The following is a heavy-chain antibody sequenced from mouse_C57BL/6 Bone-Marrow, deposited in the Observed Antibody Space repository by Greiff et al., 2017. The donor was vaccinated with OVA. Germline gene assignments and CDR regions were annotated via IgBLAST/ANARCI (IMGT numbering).Heavy chain of an antibody. D-gene: IGHD2-4*01. J-gene: IGHJ2*01. Sequence: QVQLQQPGAELVKPGASVKLSCKASGYTFTSYWMHWVKQRHGRGLEWIGRIDPNSGGNKYNEKFKSKATLTVDKSSSTAYMQLRSLTSEDSAVDYGASWDYDGPYYFGYWGQGTTLTVSS. CDR3: ASWDYDGPYYFGY. CDR1: GYTFTSYW. V-gene: IGHV1-72*01. CDR2: IDPNSGGN.